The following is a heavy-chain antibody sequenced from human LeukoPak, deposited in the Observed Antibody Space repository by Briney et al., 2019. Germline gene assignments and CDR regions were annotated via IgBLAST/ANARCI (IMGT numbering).Heavy chain of an antibody. J-gene: IGHJ5*02. CDR2: MNPNSGNT. V-gene: IGHV1-8*01. CDR3: ARRRLSGYFNWFDP. D-gene: IGHD3-22*01. Sequence: ASVKVSCKASGYTFTSYDINWVRQAPGQGLEWMGWMNPNSGNTGYAQKFQGRVTMTRNTSISTAYMELSSLRSEDTAVYYCARRRLSGYFNWFDPWGQGTLVTVSS. CDR1: GYTFTSYD.